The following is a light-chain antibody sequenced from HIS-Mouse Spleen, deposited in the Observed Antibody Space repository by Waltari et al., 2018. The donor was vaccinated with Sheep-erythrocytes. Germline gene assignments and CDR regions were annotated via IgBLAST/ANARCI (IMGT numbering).Light chain of an antibody. CDR2: DVS. CDR1: SSHVGGSNY. J-gene: IGLJ3*02. Sequence: QSALTPPASVSGSPGQSIPISRTGTSSHVGGSNYVPWYQQHPGKAPKLMIYDVSNRPSGVSNRFSGSKSGNTASLTISGLQAEDEADYYCSSYTSSSTWVFGGGTKLTVL. V-gene: IGLV2-14*03. CDR3: SSYTSSSTWV.